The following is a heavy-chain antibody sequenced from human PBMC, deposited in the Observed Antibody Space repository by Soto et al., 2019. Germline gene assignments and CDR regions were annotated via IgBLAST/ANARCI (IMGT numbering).Heavy chain of an antibody. D-gene: IGHD3-22*01. Sequence: SETLSLTCTVSGGSISSYYWSWIRRPPGKGLEWIGYIYYSGSTNYNPSLKSRVTISVDTSKNQFSLKLSSVTAADTAVYYCARGGSYDSSGYSAPDAFDIWGQGTMVTVSS. CDR2: IYYSGST. CDR1: GGSISSYY. J-gene: IGHJ3*02. CDR3: ARGGSYDSSGYSAPDAFDI. V-gene: IGHV4-59*01.